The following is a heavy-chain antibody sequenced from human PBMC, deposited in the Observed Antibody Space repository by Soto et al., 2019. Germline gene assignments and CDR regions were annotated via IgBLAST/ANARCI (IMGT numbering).Heavy chain of an antibody. CDR1: GFTFSSYG. V-gene: IGHV3-33*03. J-gene: IGHJ6*04. Sequence: QVQVVESGGGVVQPGKSLRLSCAASGFTFSSYGMHWVRQAPGKGLEWVALIYYDGSEKYYAESVKGRITISRDNSKNTLYMQINSLRVEDTDVYYCASGLGSGSYSPDVWGKGTTVTVSS. D-gene: IGHD3-10*01. CDR2: IYYDGSEK. CDR3: ASGLGSGSYSPDV.